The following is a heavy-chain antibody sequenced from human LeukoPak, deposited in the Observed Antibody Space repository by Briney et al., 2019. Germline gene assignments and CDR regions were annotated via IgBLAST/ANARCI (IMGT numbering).Heavy chain of an antibody. J-gene: IGHJ4*02. CDR1: GGSITSSSYY. D-gene: IGHD6-13*01. CDR3: ARASGYSSSWYDFH. Sequence: TSETLSLTCIVSGGSITSSSYYWGWIRQPPGKGLEWIGRIYYSGSTYYNPSLRSRVTISVDTSKNQFSLKLSSVTAADTAVYYCARASGYSSSWYDFHWGQGTLVTVSS. V-gene: IGHV4-39*01. CDR2: IYYSGST.